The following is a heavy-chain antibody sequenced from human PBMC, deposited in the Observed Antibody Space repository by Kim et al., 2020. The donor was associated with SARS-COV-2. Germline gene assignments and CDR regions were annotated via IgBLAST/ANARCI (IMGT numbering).Heavy chain of an antibody. CDR2: IIPIFGTA. CDR3: AREADIVATTVAFDI. D-gene: IGHD5-12*01. J-gene: IGHJ3*02. CDR1: GGTFSSYA. Sequence: SVKVSCKASGGTFSSYAISWVRQAPGQGLEWMGGIIPIFGTANYAQKFQGRVTITADESTSTAYMELSSLRSEDTAVYYCAREADIVATTVAFDIWGQGTMVTVSS. V-gene: IGHV1-69*13.